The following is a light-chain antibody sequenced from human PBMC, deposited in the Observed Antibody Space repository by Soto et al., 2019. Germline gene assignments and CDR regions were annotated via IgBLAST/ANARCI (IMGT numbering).Light chain of an antibody. CDR1: SSDIGYYNY. J-gene: IGLJ1*01. Sequence: QSALPQPASVSGSPGQSITISCTGTSSDIGYYNYVSWYQHHPGRAPKLIIYEVSNRPSGVSNRFSGSKSGNTASLTISGLQAEDEADYYCTSYTLTSTLHVFGTGTQLTVL. CDR2: EVS. V-gene: IGLV2-14*01. CDR3: TSYTLTSTLHV.